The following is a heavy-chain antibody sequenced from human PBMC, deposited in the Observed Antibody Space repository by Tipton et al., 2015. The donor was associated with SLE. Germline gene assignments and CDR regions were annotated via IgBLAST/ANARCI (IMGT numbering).Heavy chain of an antibody. CDR3: ARERLTRIDY. Sequence: SLRLSCAASGFTFSSYAVHWVRQAPGKGLEWVAVISYDGSNKYYADSVKGRFTISRDNSKNTLYLQMNSLRAEDTAVYYCARERLTRIDYWGQGTLVTVSS. J-gene: IGHJ4*02. CDR2: ISYDGSNK. V-gene: IGHV3-30-3*01. CDR1: GFTFSSYA.